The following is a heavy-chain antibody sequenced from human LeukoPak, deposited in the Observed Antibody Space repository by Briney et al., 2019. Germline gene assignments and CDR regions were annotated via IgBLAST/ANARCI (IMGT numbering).Heavy chain of an antibody. D-gene: IGHD4/OR15-4a*01. Sequence: PGGSLRLSCVASGLTFSIYAMSWVRQAPGKGLEWVSAISGSGATTYYADSVKGRFTISRDNSKNTLNLEMNSLRAEDTAVYYCATNFAWFATWGQGTLVTVSS. CDR1: GLTFSIYA. CDR3: ATNFAWFAT. V-gene: IGHV3-23*01. J-gene: IGHJ5*02. CDR2: ISGSGATT.